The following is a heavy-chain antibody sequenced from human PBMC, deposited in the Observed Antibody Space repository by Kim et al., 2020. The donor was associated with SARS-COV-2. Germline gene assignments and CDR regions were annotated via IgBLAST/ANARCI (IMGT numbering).Heavy chain of an antibody. J-gene: IGHJ4*02. CDR3: ARPRLHMVQGVIKLYYFDY. Sequence: ASVKVSCKASGYTFTSYAMNWVRQAPGQGLEWMGWINTNTGNPTYAQGFTGRFVFSLDTSVSTAYLQISSLKAEDTAVYYCARPRLHMVQGVIKLYYFDYWGQGTLVTVSS. V-gene: IGHV7-4-1*02. CDR1: GYTFTSYA. CDR2: INTNTGNP. D-gene: IGHD3-10*01.